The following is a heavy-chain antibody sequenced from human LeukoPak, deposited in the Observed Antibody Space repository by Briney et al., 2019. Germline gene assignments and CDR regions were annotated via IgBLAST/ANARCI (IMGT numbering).Heavy chain of an antibody. CDR3: ARHQSDRYYYYYMDV. J-gene: IGHJ6*03. D-gene: IGHD3-22*01. Sequence: SETLSLTCTVSGGSISSSSYFWGWIRQPPGKGLEWIGSIYYSGSTYYNPSLKSRVTISVDTSKNQFSLKLSSVTAADTAVYYCARHQSDRYYYYYMDVWGKGTTVTVSS. CDR2: IYYSGST. CDR1: GGSISSSSYF. V-gene: IGHV4-39*01.